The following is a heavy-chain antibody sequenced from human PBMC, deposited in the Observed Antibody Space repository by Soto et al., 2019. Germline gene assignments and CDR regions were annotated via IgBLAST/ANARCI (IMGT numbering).Heavy chain of an antibody. CDR1: GYTFTNYG. Sequence: ASVXVSCKASGYTFTNYGISWVRQAPGEGLEWVGWINTSNDNKLYAQKLQGRLTLTTDTSTSTAYMDLTTLRSDDTAVYFCARDPGAASFDFWAQGTLVTVSS. D-gene: IGHD2-15*01. CDR3: ARDPGAASFDF. V-gene: IGHV1-18*01. J-gene: IGHJ4*02. CDR2: INTSNDNK.